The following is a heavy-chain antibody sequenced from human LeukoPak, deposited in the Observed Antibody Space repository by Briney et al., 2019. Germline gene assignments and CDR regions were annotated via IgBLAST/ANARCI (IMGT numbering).Heavy chain of an antibody. D-gene: IGHD2-21*02. J-gene: IGHJ5*02. Sequence: SGGSLRLSCAASGFTFSDHYMDWVRQAPGKGLEWVSAISGSGGSTYYADSVKGRFTISRDNSKNTLYLQMNSLRAEDTAVYYCAKDPCGGDCYSGWFDPWGQGTLVTVSS. CDR2: ISGSGGST. CDR3: AKDPCGGDCYSGWFDP. V-gene: IGHV3-23*01. CDR1: GFTFSDHY.